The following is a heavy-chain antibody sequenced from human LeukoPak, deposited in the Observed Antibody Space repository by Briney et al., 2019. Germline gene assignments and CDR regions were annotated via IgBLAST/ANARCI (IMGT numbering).Heavy chain of an antibody. V-gene: IGHV3-23*01. Sequence: GASLRLSCAASRFTFSSDAMSWVRQAPGKGLEWVSAISGSGGSTYYADSVKGRFTISRDNSKNTLYLQMNSLRAEDTAVYYCAKTPPQEWLLSSGDYWGQGTLVTVSS. CDR3: AKTPPQEWLLSSGDY. CDR2: ISGSGGST. D-gene: IGHD3-3*01. CDR1: RFTFSSDA. J-gene: IGHJ4*02.